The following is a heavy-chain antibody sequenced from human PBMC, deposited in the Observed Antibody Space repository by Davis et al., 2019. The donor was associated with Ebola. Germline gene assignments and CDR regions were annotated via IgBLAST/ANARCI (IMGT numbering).Heavy chain of an antibody. CDR2: ISSSSSYI. Sequence: GESLKISCAASGFTFSSYSMNWVRQAPGKGLEWVSSISSSSSYIYYADSVKGRFTISRDNSKNTLYLQMNSLRAEDTAVYYCARGTNDSSGYGYWGQGTLVTVSS. CDR3: ARGTNDSSGYGY. J-gene: IGHJ4*02. D-gene: IGHD3-22*01. V-gene: IGHV3-21*04. CDR1: GFTFSSYS.